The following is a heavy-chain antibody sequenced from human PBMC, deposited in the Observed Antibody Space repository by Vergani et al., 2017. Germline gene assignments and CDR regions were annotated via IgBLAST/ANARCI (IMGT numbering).Heavy chain of an antibody. CDR1: GFTFSSYS. CDR3: ASGYSGYDWVGFDY. J-gene: IGHJ4*02. D-gene: IGHD5-12*01. V-gene: IGHV3-21*01. Sequence: EVQLVESGGGLVKPGGSLRLSCAASGFTFSSYSMNWVRQAPGKGLEWVSSISSSSSYIYYADSVKGRFTISRDNAKNSLYLQMNSLRAEDTAVYYCASGYSGYDWVGFDYWGQGTLVTVSS. CDR2: ISSSSSYI.